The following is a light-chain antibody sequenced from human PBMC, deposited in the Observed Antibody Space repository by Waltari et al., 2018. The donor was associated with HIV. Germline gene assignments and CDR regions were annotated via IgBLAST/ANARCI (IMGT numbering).Light chain of an antibody. CDR2: GAS. J-gene: IGKJ4*01. CDR3: HQTNIFPLT. Sequence: DIQMTQSPSSVSASVGDRVTITCRASQAISNWLAWYQQKPGQAPTLLISGASTLQGGVPPRFSGSGSGTDFTLTITSLQPEDFATYYCHQTNIFPLTFGGGTKVQVK. CDR1: QAISNW. V-gene: IGKV1D-12*01.